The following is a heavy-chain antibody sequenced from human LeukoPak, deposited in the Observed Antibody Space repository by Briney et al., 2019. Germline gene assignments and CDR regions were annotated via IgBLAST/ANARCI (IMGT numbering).Heavy chain of an antibody. CDR1: GLTVSSNY. CDR3: ARHSSGWYFDY. J-gene: IGHJ4*02. D-gene: IGHD6-19*01. CDR2: IYSGGSGGGAT. V-gene: IGHV3-66*04. Sequence: GGSLRLSCAASGLTVSSNYMSWVRQAPAKGLDWVSVIYSGGSGGGATYYAASVKGRFTISRDNSKNTLYLQMNSLRAEDTAVYYCARHSSGWYFDYWGQGALVTVSS.